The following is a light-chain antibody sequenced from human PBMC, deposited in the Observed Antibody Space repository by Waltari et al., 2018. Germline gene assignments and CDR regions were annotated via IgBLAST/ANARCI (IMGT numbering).Light chain of an antibody. J-gene: IGLJ2*01. CDR1: SSNIGNYY. CDR2: DNN. CDR3: ATWDNSLREVV. Sequence: QSVLTQPPSVSAAPGQKVTISCSGNSSNIGNYYVSWYHQVPGATPQLLFFDNNQRPSGMPDRFAASKSGTSATLGITGLQIGDEADYYCATWDNSLREVVFGGGTKLTVL. V-gene: IGLV1-51*01.